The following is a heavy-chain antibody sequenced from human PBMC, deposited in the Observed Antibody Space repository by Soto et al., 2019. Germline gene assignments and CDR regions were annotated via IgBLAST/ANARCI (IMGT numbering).Heavy chain of an antibody. CDR3: ARARLIGGSYYLPVY. CDR1: GFIFSSYS. CDR2: ISYDGGSQ. D-gene: IGHD1-26*01. Sequence: QVQLVESGGGVVQPVRSLRLSCAASGFIFSSYSMHWVRQAPGKTLEWVAVISYDGGSQYYADSVKGRFTISRDNSKNTLYLQVDCLRAEDTAVYYCARARLIGGSYYLPVYWGQGTLVSVSS. J-gene: IGHJ4*02. V-gene: IGHV3-30-3*01.